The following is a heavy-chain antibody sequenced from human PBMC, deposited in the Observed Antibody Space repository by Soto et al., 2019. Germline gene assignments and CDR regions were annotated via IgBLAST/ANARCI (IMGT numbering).Heavy chain of an antibody. CDR3: AKDQDNTDCYWMFDL. V-gene: IGHV3-23*01. CDR1: GFNFRRFA. Sequence: QLLESGGGLVQPGGSLRLSCAASGFNFRRFAMIWVRQAPGKGLEWVSGMTERSGPPLYSDSVKGRFTISRDNSKSTLYLEMNSLTPEDTAVYYCAKDQDNTDCYWMFDLWGRGTPVTVSS. D-gene: IGHD2-21*02. CDR2: MTERSGPP. J-gene: IGHJ2*01.